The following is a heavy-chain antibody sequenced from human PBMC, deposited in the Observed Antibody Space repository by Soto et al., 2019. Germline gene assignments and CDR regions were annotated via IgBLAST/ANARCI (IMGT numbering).Heavy chain of an antibody. D-gene: IGHD2-2*01. Sequence: SETLSLTCTVSGASISNCYWSWIRQPPGKGLEWLAYIYYSGSTKYNPSLKSRVTISVDTSKNQFSLKLSSVTAADTAVYYCARGFGYQHLLDI. CDR1: GASISNCY. CDR2: IYYSGST. J-gene: IGHJ3*02. V-gene: IGHV4-59*01. CDR3: ARGFGYQHLLDI.